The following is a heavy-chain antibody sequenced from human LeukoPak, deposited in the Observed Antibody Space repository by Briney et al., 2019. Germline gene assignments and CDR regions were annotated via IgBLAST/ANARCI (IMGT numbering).Heavy chain of an antibody. J-gene: IGHJ4*02. CDR1: GFTFSSYS. V-gene: IGHV3-48*01. D-gene: IGHD3-22*01. Sequence: GGSLRLSCAASGFTFSSYSMNWVRQAPGKGLEWVSYISSSSSTIYYADSVKGRFTISRDNAKNSLYLQMNSLRAEDTAVYYCARDTLRAYDSSGYYPFGYWGQGTLVTVSS. CDR2: ISSSSSTI. CDR3: ARDTLRAYDSSGYYPFGY.